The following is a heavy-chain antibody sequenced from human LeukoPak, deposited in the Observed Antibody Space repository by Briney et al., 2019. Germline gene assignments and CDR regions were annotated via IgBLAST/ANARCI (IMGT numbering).Heavy chain of an antibody. D-gene: IGHD4-17*01. CDR1: GYTFTSYA. J-gene: IGHJ5*02. Sequence: ASVKVSCKASGYTFTSYAMHWVRQAPGQRLEWMGRINAGNGNTKYSQKFQGRVTITRDTSASTAYMELSSLRSEDTAVYYCARVFPGDYTTGFDPWGRGTLVTVSS. CDR3: ARVFPGDYTTGFDP. V-gene: IGHV1-3*01. CDR2: INAGNGNT.